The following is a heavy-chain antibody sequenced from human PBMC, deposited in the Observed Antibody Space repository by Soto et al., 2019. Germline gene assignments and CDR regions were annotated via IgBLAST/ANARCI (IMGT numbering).Heavy chain of an antibody. V-gene: IGHV3-15*07. CDR2: IKSQASGGTI. D-gene: IGHD2-21*01. CDR1: GITFIYAW. CDR3: THLLSLAHPYSYL. J-gene: IGHJ4*02. Sequence: EVQLVESGGGLVKPGGSLRPSCAASGITFIYAWMDWVRHAPGKRLEWVGRIKSQASGGTIDYDAPVKGRFTISRDDSKNTVYLQMDSLKTEDTAVYYCTHLLSLAHPYSYLWGQGTQVTVSS.